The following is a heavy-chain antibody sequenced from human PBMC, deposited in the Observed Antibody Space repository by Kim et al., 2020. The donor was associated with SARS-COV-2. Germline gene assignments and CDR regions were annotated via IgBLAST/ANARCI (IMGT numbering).Heavy chain of an antibody. CDR1: GFTFSSYS. J-gene: IGHJ4*02. CDR2: ISSSSSTI. D-gene: IGHD6-19*01. CDR3: ARGLTHHSGWYPSRKYYFDY. Sequence: GGSLRLSCAASGFTFSSYSMNWVRQAPGKGQEWVSYISSSSSTIYYADSVKGRFTISRDNAKNSLYLQMNSLRDEDTAVYYCARGLTHHSGWYPSRKYYFDYWGQGTLVTVSS. V-gene: IGHV3-48*02.